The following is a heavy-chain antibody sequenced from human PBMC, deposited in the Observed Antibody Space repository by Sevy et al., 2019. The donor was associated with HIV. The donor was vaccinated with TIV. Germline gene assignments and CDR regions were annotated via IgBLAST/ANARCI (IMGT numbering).Heavy chain of an antibody. CDR2: ISYDGSNE. CDR3: ASLRYYYGSGTDYSDSFDI. V-gene: IGHV3-30-3*01. Sequence: GGSLRLSCAASGFTFSSYAMHWVRQAPGKGLEWVTVISYDGSNEYYADSVKGRFTISRDNSNNTLYLLMNRLRVEDTAVYYCASLRYYYGSGTDYSDSFDIWGQGTMVTVSS. D-gene: IGHD3-10*01. CDR1: GFTFSSYA. J-gene: IGHJ3*02.